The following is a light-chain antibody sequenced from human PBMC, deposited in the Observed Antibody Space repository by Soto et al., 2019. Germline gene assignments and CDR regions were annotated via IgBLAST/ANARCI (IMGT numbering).Light chain of an antibody. V-gene: IGKV3D-20*02. CDR2: GVY. CDR1: QSLRTNS. CDR3: QQRSDAVT. Sequence: ELVLTQSPGTLSLSLGDSATLSCRASQSLRTNSLAWYQQKPGQAPRLLISGVYSRATGIPARFSGSGSGTDFTLSISSLEPEDFAVYYCQQRSDAVTFGQGTRLEI. J-gene: IGKJ5*01.